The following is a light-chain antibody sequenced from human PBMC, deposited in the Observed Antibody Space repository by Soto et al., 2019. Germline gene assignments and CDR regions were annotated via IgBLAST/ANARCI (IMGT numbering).Light chain of an antibody. J-gene: IGKJ5*01. CDR2: DAS. Sequence: EIVLTQSPATLSLSPGERATLSCRASQSVSSYLAWYQQKPGQAPRLLIYDASNRATGIPARFSGSGSGTDFTLTISSLEPEDFAVYYCHQYANSPLTFGQGTRLEIK. CDR3: HQYANSPLT. V-gene: IGKV3-11*01. CDR1: QSVSSY.